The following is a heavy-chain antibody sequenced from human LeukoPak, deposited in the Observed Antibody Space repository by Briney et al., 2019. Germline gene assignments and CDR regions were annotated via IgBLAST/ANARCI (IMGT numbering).Heavy chain of an antibody. CDR3: ARETYYYDSSGYYYYYYYMDV. J-gene: IGHJ6*03. Sequence: PGGSLRLSCAASGFTFSSYWMHWVRQAPGKGLVWVPRINSDGSSTSYADSVKGRFTISRDNAKNTLYLQMNSLRAEDTAVYYCARETYYYDSSGYYYYYYYMDVWGKGTTVTVSS. V-gene: IGHV3-74*01. CDR1: GFTFSSYW. D-gene: IGHD3-22*01. CDR2: INSDGSST.